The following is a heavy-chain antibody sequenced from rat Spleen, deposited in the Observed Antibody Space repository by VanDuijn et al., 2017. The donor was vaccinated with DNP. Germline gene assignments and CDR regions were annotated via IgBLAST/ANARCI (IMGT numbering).Heavy chain of an antibody. J-gene: IGHJ2*01. CDR3: ARWTRYFDY. CDR2: ISYSGST. CDR1: DYSITSNY. D-gene: IGHD1-7*01. Sequence: EVQLQESGSGLVKPSQSLSLTCSVSDYSITSNYWGWIRKFPGNKLEYIGNISYSGSTNYNPSLKSRLSITRDTSKNHFLRHLNSVTTEDTATYYCARWTRYFDYWGQGIMVTVSS. V-gene: IGHV3-1*01.